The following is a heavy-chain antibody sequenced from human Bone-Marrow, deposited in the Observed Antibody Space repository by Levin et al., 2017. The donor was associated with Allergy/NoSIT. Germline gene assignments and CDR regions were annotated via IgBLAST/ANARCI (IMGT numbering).Heavy chain of an antibody. D-gene: IGHD3-10*01. V-gene: IGHV3-23*01. Sequence: GGSLRLSCEASQFIFSLYWMHWVRQVPGKGLEWVSGISGGGINTYYADSMKGRFIISRDNSKNTLYLQMNSLRGEDTGVYYCAKDRGYGSGTYGTFEIWGQGTMVTVSS. CDR2: ISGGGINT. CDR1: QFIFSLYW. J-gene: IGHJ3*02. CDR3: AKDRGYGSGTYGTFEI.